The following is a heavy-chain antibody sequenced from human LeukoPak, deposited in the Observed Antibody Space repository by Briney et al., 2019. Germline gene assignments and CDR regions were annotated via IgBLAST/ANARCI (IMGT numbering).Heavy chain of an antibody. D-gene: IGHD5-12*01. CDR3: ARLYSGYDLPIDY. CDR1: GFTFSSYA. CDR2: ISYDGSNK. J-gene: IGHJ4*02. Sequence: GRSLRLSCAASGFTFSSYAMHWVRQAPGKGLEWVAVISYDGSNKYYADSVKGRFTISRDNSKNTLYLQMNSLRAEDTAVYYCARLYSGYDLPIDYWGQGTLVTVSS. V-gene: IGHV3-30-3*01.